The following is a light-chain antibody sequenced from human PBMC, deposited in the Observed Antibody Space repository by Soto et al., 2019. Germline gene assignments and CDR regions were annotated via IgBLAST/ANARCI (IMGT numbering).Light chain of an antibody. Sequence: QYVLTQSPSASGTPGQTVTISCSGSSSNIGSNTMNWYQQFPGTAPKLFIYSDDQRPSGVPDRFSGSRSGTSASLTISGLQSEDEADYFCSTWDDALNGVVFGGGTKLTVL. V-gene: IGLV1-44*01. CDR3: STWDDALNGVV. CDR2: SDD. CDR1: SSNIGSNT. J-gene: IGLJ2*01.